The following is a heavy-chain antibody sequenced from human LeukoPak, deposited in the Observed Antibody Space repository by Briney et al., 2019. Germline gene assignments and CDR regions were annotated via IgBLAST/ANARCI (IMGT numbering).Heavy chain of an antibody. CDR3: ARVGQWLVNDAFDI. J-gene: IGHJ3*02. D-gene: IGHD6-19*01. V-gene: IGHV1-18*01. CDR2: ISAYNGNT. CDR1: GYTFTSYG. Sequence: ASVKVSCKASGYTFTSYGISWVRQAPGQGLDWMGWISAYNGNTNYAQKLQGRVTMTTDTSTSTAYMELRSLRSEDTAVYYCARVGQWLVNDAFDIWGQGTMVTVSS.